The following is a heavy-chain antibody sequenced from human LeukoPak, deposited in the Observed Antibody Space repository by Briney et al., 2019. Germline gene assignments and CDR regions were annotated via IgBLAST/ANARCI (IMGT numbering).Heavy chain of an antibody. J-gene: IGHJ5*02. Sequence: GRSLRLSCAASGFTFSSYAMHWVRQAPGKGLEWVAVISYDGSNKYYADSVKGRFTISRDNSKNTLYLQMNSLRAEDTAVYYCARLYEFSGSYWFDPWGQGTLVTVSS. CDR1: GFTFSSYA. CDR2: ISYDGSNK. V-gene: IGHV3-30*04. CDR3: ARLYEFSGSYWFDP. D-gene: IGHD1-26*01.